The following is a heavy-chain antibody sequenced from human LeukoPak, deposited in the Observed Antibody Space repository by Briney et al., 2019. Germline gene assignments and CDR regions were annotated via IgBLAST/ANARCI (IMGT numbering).Heavy chain of an antibody. CDR2: IKQDGSEK. CDR1: GFTFSHFW. CDR3: ATEVGSPSIRSAFDI. Sequence: GGSLRLSCAASGFTFSHFWMSWVRQAPGKGLEWVANIKQDGSEKNYVDSVKGRFTISRDNAKNSLYLQMNSLRAEDTAVYYCATEVGSPSIRSAFDIWGQGIMVIVSS. V-gene: IGHV3-7*01. D-gene: IGHD2/OR15-2a*01. J-gene: IGHJ3*02.